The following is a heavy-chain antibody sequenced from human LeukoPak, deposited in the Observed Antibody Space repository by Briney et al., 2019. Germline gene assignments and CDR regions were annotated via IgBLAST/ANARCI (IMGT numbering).Heavy chain of an antibody. CDR2: INPNSGGT. D-gene: IGHD3-9*01. CDR1: GYTFTGYY. V-gene: IGHV1-2*02. CDR3: AREGYYEILTGYYPSSYYSSMDV. J-gene: IGHJ6*02. Sequence: ASVKVSCKASGYTFTGYYMHWVRQAPGQGLEWMGWINPNSGGTNYAQKFQGRVTMTRDTSISTAYMELSRLRSDDTAVYYCAREGYYEILTGYYPSSYYSSMDVWGQGTTVTVSS.